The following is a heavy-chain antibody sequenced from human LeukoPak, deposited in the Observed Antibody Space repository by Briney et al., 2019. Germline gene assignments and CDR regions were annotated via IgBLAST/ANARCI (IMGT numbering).Heavy chain of an antibody. Sequence: SETLSLTCTVSGGSISSYYWSWIRQPPGKGLEWIGYIYYSGSTNYNPSLKSRVTISVDTSKNQFSLKLSSVTAADTAVYYCARTPYDFWSGQTIFDYWGQGTLVTVSS. CDR2: IYYSGST. J-gene: IGHJ4*02. V-gene: IGHV4-59*12. CDR3: ARTPYDFWSGQTIFDY. CDR1: GGSISSYY. D-gene: IGHD3-3*01.